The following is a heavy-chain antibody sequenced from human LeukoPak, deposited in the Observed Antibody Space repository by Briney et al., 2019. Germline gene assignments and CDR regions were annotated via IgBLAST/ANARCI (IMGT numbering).Heavy chain of an antibody. Sequence: PGGSLRLSCTASGFTFSSYAMNWVRQAPGKGLEWVSSISSNSNNIYYADSVKGRFTISRDNAKNSLYFQMNSLRAEDTAVYYCARGQTVGTEGIDYWGQGTLVTVSS. V-gene: IGHV3-21*01. J-gene: IGHJ4*02. D-gene: IGHD2-15*01. CDR2: ISSNSNNI. CDR1: GFTFSSYA. CDR3: ARGQTVGTEGIDY.